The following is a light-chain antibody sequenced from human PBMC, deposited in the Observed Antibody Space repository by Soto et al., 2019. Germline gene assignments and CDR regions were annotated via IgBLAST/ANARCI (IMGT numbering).Light chain of an antibody. J-gene: IGKJ1*01. V-gene: IGKV3-20*01. CDR2: GAS. CDR3: QQYGSSPWT. Sequence: EIVLTQSPGTLSLSPGERATLSCRASQSVSNSFLAWYQQKPGQAPRLLIFGASSRATGIPDRFSGSGSGTDFTLIISRLETEDFAVYYCQQYGSSPWTFGQGTKVDIK. CDR1: QSVSNSF.